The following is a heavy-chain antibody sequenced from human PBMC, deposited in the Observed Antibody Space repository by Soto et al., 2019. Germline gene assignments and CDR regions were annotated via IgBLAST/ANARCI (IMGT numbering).Heavy chain of an antibody. D-gene: IGHD3-22*01. V-gene: IGHV3-21*01. CDR1: GFTFSSYA. J-gene: IGHJ3*02. CDR2: ISGSSLKV. CDR3: ARDQARYYDSSGYSHDAFDI. Sequence: GSLSLSCVGSGFTFSSYAMSWVRQAPGKGPEWVAGISGSSLKVSYRDSVKGRFTISRDNAKNSLYLQMNSLRAEDTAVYYCARDQARYYDSSGYSHDAFDIWGQGTMVTVSS.